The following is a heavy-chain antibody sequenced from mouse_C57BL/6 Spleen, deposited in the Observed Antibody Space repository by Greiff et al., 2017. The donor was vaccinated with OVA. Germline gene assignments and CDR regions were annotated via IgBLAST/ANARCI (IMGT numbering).Heavy chain of an antibody. Sequence: VQLQQSGAELVRPGTSVKVSCKASGYAFTNYLIAWVKQRPGQGLEWIGVINPGSGGTNYNEKFKGKATLTADKSSSTAYMQLSSLTSEDSAVYFCARSGARGSRDYWYFDVWGTGTTVTVSS. CDR1: GYAFTNYL. J-gene: IGHJ1*03. V-gene: IGHV1-54*01. CDR3: ARSGARGSRDYWYFDV. D-gene: IGHD1-1*01. CDR2: INPGSGGT.